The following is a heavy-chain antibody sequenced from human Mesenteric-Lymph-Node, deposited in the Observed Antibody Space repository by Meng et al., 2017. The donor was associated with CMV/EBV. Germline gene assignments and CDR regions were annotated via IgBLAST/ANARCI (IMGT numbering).Heavy chain of an antibody. CDR1: GFTFRSYW. CDR2: IEEDGTEM. J-gene: IGHJ4*02. Sequence: GGSLRLSCAASGFTFRSYWMSWVRQAPGKGLEWVANIEEDGTEMYYVDSVKGRFTISRDNPKNSLYLQMNSLRVEDTAVYHFATLPFGVVVPLDFWGQGTLVTVSS. D-gene: IGHD3-3*01. V-gene: IGHV3-7*01. CDR3: ATLPFGVVVPLDF.